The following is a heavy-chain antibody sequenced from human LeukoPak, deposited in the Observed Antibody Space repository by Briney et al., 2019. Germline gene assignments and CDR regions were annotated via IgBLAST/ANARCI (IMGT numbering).Heavy chain of an antibody. CDR1: GAPFSSYV. J-gene: IGHJ3*02. CDR3: AREGDAFDI. Sequence: ASVKASCRASGAPFSSYVISWLGQALGQGLEWMGRIIPIFGIANYAQKFQGKVTITADKSTSTAYMELSSLRSEDTAVYYCAREGDAFDIWGQGTMVTVSS. V-gene: IGHV1-69*04. CDR2: IIPIFGIA.